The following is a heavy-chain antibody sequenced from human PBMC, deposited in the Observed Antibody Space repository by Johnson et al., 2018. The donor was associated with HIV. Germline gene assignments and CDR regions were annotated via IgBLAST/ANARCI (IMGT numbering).Heavy chain of an antibody. D-gene: IGHD5-24*01. CDR1: GFAVSSNT. Sequence: VQLVESGGDLVQPGGSLRLSCAASGFAVSSNTMSWVRQAPGKGLEWVSAISGSGGSTYYADSVKGRFTISRDNSKNTLYLQMNSLRAEDTAVYYCARDRWLQIGAFDIWGQGTMVTVSS. V-gene: IGHV3-23*04. J-gene: IGHJ3*02. CDR2: ISGSGGST. CDR3: ARDRWLQIGAFDI.